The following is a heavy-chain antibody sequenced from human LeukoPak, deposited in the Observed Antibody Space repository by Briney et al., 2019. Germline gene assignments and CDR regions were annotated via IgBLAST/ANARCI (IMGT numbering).Heavy chain of an antibody. Sequence: SETLSLTCTVSGGSISSYYWSWIRQPPGKGLQRLGNIYYSGSTNYNPSLKSRVTISVDTSKNQFSLKLSSVTAADTAVYYCARENYDFWSGYLFDWGQGTLVTVSS. D-gene: IGHD3-3*01. CDR1: GGSISSYY. J-gene: IGHJ4*02. CDR3: ARENYDFWSGYLFD. V-gene: IGHV4-59*01. CDR2: IYYSGST.